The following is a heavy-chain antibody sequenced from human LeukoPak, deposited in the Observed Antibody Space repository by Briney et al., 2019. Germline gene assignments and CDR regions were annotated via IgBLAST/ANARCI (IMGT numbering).Heavy chain of an antibody. D-gene: IGHD1-1*01. CDR2: IRGNGET. V-gene: IGHV3-23*01. CDR3: AKASWVSSNDAVR. CDR1: GLSFSSFA. Sequence: GVSLTLSCAASGLSFSSFAMSWVRQGPAMGLEWFSSIRGNGETFYAGSVKGRFPLSSHSSRNTVYFQLNKLRVEDTAIYYCAKASWVSSNDAVRWGQGTLVTVSS. J-gene: IGHJ4*02.